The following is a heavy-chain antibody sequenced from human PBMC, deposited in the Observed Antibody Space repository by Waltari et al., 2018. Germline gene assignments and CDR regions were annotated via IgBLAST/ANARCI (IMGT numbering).Heavy chain of an antibody. J-gene: IGHJ3*01. D-gene: IGHD4-17*01. CDR2: IRYDGNNK. V-gene: IGHV3-30*02. CDR3: VKDGDFFVSGYDAFDV. Sequence: VRLEEFGGGVVPPGGSLTLSGGASGFPLSNLGMHWVRQAPGKGLEWLTFIRYDGNNKFYADSVKDRFVISRDNSKNTLYLQINSLRPADTATYYCVKDGDFFVSGYDAFDVWGQGTTVTVSS. CDR1: GFPLSNLG.